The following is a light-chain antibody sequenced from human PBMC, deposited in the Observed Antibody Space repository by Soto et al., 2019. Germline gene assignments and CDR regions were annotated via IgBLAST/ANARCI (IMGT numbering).Light chain of an antibody. J-gene: IGKJ1*01. Sequence: DIQMTQSPSSLSASIGDRATISCRASQSVRTHLDWYHQKPGQAPELLIYAASTLPAGVPSRFSGSGSGTEFTLTISSLQSEDFAVYYCQHCNSSPRTFGQGTNLESK. CDR2: AAS. CDR1: QSVRTH. CDR3: QHCNSSPRT. V-gene: IGKV1-39*01.